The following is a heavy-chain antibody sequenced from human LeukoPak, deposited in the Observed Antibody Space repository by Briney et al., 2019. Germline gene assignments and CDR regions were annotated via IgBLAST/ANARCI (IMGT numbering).Heavy chain of an antibody. CDR3: ARDLHTNCDFWSGYHPYYYMDV. V-gene: IGHV1-2*02. Sequence: ASVKVSCKASGYTFTGYYMHWVRQAPGQGLEWMGWINPNSGGTNYAQKFQGRVTMTRDTSISTAYMELSRLRSDDTAVYYCARDLHTNCDFWSGYHPYYYMDVWGKGTTVTVSS. J-gene: IGHJ6*03. D-gene: IGHD3-3*01. CDR2: INPNSGGT. CDR1: GYTFTGYY.